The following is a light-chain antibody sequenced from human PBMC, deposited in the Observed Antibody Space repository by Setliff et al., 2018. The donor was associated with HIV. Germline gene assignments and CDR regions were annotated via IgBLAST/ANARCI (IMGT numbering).Light chain of an antibody. CDR1: SSDVGGYNY. J-gene: IGLJ1*01. CDR2: DVS. CDR3: SSYTSSSTYV. Sequence: QSALAQPASVSGSPGQPITISCTGTSSDVGGYNYVSWYQQHPGKAPKFMIYDVSKRPSGVSNRFSGSKSGNTASLTISGLQAEDEADYYCSSYTSSSTYVFGTGTKV. V-gene: IGLV2-14*01.